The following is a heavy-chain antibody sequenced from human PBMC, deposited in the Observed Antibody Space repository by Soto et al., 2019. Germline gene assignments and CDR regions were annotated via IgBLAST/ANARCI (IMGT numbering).Heavy chain of an antibody. Sequence: PSETLSLTCTVSGGSISSYYWSWIRQPPGKGLEWIGYIYYSGSTNYNPSLKSRVTISVDTSKNQFSLKLSSVTAADTAVYYCARVTVAAASDYFDYWGQGTLVTVSS. J-gene: IGHJ4*02. CDR2: IYYSGST. CDR1: GGSISSYY. D-gene: IGHD6-13*01. CDR3: ARVTVAAASDYFDY. V-gene: IGHV4-59*01.